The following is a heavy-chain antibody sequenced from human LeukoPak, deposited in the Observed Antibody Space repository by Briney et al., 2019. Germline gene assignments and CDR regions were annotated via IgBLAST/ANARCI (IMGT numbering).Heavy chain of an antibody. V-gene: IGHV3-33*08. J-gene: IGHJ2*01. CDR2: IWYDGSNK. CDR1: GFTFSSYG. Sequence: GGSLRLSCAASGFTFSSYGMHWVRQAPGKGLEWVAVIWYDGSNKYYADSVKGRFTISRDNSKNTLYLQMNSLRAEDTAVYYCARDLRWSHYWYFDLWGRGALVTVSS. D-gene: IGHD2-15*01. CDR3: ARDLRWSHYWYFDL.